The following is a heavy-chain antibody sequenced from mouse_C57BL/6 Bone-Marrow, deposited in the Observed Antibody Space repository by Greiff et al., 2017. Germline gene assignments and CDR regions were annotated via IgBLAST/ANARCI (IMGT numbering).Heavy chain of an antibody. J-gene: IGHJ1*01. Sequence: EVQLQQSVAELVRPGASVKLSCTASGFNIKNTYMHWVKQRPEQGLEWIGRIDPANGHTKYAPKFQGKATITADTSSNTAYLQLSSLTSEDAAIYFDATDYYGSEYCDVWGAVTTVTVSS. CDR2: IDPANGHT. D-gene: IGHD1-1*01. CDR3: ATDYYGSEYCDV. CDR1: GFNIKNTY. V-gene: IGHV14-3*01.